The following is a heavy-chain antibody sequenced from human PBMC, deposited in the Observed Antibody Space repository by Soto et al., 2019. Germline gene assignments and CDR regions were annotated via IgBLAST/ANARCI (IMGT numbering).Heavy chain of an antibody. V-gene: IGHV4-4*02. J-gene: IGHJ4*02. CDR3: ARVFSSGSGWMYYFDF. D-gene: IGHD6-25*01. CDR2: IYYTGAT. CDR1: SGSISTGNW. Sequence: QVELQESGPRLVKSSGTLSLTCEVSSGSISTGNWWSWVRQPPGKGLEWIGEIYYTGATNYNPSHKSRVTMTIDKSNGHSSLILTSATAADTAVYYCARVFSSGSGWMYYFDFWGQGILVSVSS.